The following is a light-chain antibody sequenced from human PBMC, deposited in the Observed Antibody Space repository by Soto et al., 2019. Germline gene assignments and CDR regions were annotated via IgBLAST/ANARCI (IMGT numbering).Light chain of an antibody. CDR1: QSLLHSNGYNY. J-gene: IGKJ1*01. CDR2: LGS. Sequence: DIVMTQSPLSLPVTPGEPASISCRSSQSLLHSNGYNYLDWYLQKPGQSPQLLIYLGSNRASGVPDRFSGSGSGTDFTLTISRLEPEDFAVYYCHQYGGSPQTFGQGTKVEIK. V-gene: IGKV2-28*01. CDR3: HQYGGSPQT.